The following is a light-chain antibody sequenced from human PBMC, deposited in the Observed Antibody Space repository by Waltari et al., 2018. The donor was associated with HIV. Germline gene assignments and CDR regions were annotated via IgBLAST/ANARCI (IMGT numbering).Light chain of an antibody. CDR3: QQYFKSPRT. CDR1: QRLFYSSNNGNY. V-gene: IGKV4-1*01. CDR2: WSS. J-gene: IGKJ1*01. Sequence: DIVMTQSPDPLAVFMRERATINCKSSQRLFYSSNNGNYLAWYQQKPGQPPKLLIYWSSTRKSGVPDRFSGSGSGTDFTLTISSLQAEDAAVYYCQQYFKSPRTFGQGTKVEIK.